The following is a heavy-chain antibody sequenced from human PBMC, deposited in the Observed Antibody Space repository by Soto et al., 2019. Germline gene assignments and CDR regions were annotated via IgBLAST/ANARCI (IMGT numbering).Heavy chain of an antibody. V-gene: IGHV3-7*01. CDR1: GFSISNYW. CDR2: IKQDGSEK. J-gene: IGHJ4*02. CDR3: VRAVGGYDSY. Sequence: EVQLVESGGGLVQPGGSLRLSCAASGFSISNYWMSWVRQAPGKGLEWVANIKQDGSEKYYVDSAKGRFTISRDNAKNSLNLQMNSLRAEDTAVYYCVRAVGGYDSYWGQGTLVTVSS. D-gene: IGHD5-12*01.